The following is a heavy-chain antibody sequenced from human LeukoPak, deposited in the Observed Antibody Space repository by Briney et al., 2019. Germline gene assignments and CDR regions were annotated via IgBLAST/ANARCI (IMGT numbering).Heavy chain of an antibody. V-gene: IGHV4-39*01. CDR2: IYYSGST. J-gene: IGHJ4*02. CDR3: ARSPRYYDSSGPLVLFDY. Sequence: SETLSLTCTVSGGSISSSSYYWSWIRQPPGKGLEWIGSIYYSGSTYYNPSLKSRVAISVDTSKNQFSLRLNSVTAADTAAFYCARSPRYYDSSGPLVLFDYWGQGTLVTVSS. D-gene: IGHD3-22*01. CDR1: GGSISSSSYY.